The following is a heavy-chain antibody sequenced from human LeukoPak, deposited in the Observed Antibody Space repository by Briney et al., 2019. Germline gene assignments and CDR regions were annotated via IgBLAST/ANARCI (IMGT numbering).Heavy chain of an antibody. Sequence: GESLKISCKGSGYSFTSYWIGWVRQMPGKGPEWMGIIYPGDSDTRYSPSFQGQVTISADKSISTAYLQWSSLKASDTAMYYCARHKEEYYDSSGYIDYWGQGTLVTVSS. CDR1: GYSFTSYW. J-gene: IGHJ4*02. CDR3: ARHKEEYYDSSGYIDY. CDR2: IYPGDSDT. D-gene: IGHD3-22*01. V-gene: IGHV5-51*01.